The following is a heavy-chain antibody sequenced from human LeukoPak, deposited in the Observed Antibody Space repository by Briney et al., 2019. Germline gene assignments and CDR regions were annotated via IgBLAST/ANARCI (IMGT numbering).Heavy chain of an antibody. D-gene: IGHD6-13*01. CDR3: ARRIAAAGKGNYFDY. CDR2: ISAYNGNT. Sequence: ASVKVSCKASGYTFTSYGISWVRQAPGQGLEWMGWISAYNGNTNYAQKLQGRVTMTRNTSISTAYMELSSLRSEDTAVYYCARRIAAAGKGNYFDYWGQGILVTVSS. CDR1: GYTFTSYG. J-gene: IGHJ4*02. V-gene: IGHV1-18*01.